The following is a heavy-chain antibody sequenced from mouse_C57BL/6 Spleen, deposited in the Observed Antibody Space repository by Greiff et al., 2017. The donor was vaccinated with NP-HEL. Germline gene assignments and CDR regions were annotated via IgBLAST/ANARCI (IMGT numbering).Heavy chain of an antibody. D-gene: IGHD1-1*01. CDR3: ARHSSSYGAMDY. CDR2: IWSDGST. Sequence: VKLMESGPGLVAPSQSLSITCTVSGFSLTSYGVHWVRQPPGKGLEWLVVIWSDGSTTYNSALKSRLSISKDNSKSQVFLKMNSLQTDDTAMYYCARHSSSYGAMDYWGQGTSVTVSS. CDR1: GFSLTSYG. J-gene: IGHJ4*01. V-gene: IGHV2-6-1*01.